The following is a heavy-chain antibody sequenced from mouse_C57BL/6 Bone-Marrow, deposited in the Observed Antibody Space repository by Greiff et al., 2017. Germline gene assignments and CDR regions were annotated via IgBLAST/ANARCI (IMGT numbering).Heavy chain of an antibody. Sequence: DVKLVESGGGLVKPGGSLKLSCAASGFTFSDYGMHWVRQAPEKGLEWVAYISSGSSTIYYADTVKGRFTISRDHAKNTLFLQMTSLRSEDTAMYYCARGYYDYHYYAMDYWGQGTSVTVSS. D-gene: IGHD2-4*01. V-gene: IGHV5-17*01. CDR2: ISSGSSTI. CDR3: ARGYYDYHYYAMDY. J-gene: IGHJ4*01. CDR1: GFTFSDYG.